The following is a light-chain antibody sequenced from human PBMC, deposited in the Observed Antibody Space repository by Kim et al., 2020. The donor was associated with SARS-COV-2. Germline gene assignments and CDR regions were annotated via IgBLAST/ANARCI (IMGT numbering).Light chain of an antibody. J-gene: IGKJ1*01. CDR1: QDISSW. CDR2: ATS. Sequence: ASVGDIVTITCRASQDISSWLAWYQQKPEKAPKSLIFATSSLQSGVPSRFSGSASDKDFNLTISSLQPEDFATYYCQQYKSYPWTFGQGTKVDIK. V-gene: IGKV1D-16*01. CDR3: QQYKSYPWT.